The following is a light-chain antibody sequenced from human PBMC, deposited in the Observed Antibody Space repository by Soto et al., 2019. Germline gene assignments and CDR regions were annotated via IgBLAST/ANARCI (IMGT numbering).Light chain of an antibody. Sequence: QSALTQPASVSGSPGQSITISCTGTSSDIGRYNFVSWYQQHPGKAPKLLVYEVTNRPSGVSNRFSGSKSGNTASLTIFGHQTEDEADYYCSSYTSVTTFVVFGTGTKLTVL. V-gene: IGLV2-14*01. J-gene: IGLJ1*01. CDR3: SSYTSVTTFVV. CDR2: EVT. CDR1: SSDIGRYNF.